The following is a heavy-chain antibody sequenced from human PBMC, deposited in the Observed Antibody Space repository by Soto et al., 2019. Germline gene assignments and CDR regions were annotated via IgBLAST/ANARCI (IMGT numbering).Heavy chain of an antibody. Sequence: AASVKVSCKASGYSFTNNDGSGVRQATGQGLEWMGWMNPGGGDTGYAQKFQGRVTMTRDISIATAYRELSSLRSDDTAIYYCARMETFGSLNWFDPWGQGTLVTVSS. CDR1: GYSFTNND. J-gene: IGHJ5*02. V-gene: IGHV1-8*01. CDR2: MNPGGGDT. D-gene: IGHD3-16*01. CDR3: ARMETFGSLNWFDP.